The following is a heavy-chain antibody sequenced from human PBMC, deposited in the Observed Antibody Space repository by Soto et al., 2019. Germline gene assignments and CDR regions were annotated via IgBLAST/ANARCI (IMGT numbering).Heavy chain of an antibody. J-gene: IGHJ4*02. CDR3: ARVLSSGSYSGALEY. CDR2: ISASGGST. D-gene: IGHD1-26*01. CDR1: GFSITSFA. V-gene: IGHV3-23*01. Sequence: PGGSLRLSCVASGFSITSFAMGWVRQAPGKGLEWASAISASGGSTYADSVKGRFTISRDNSKNTLYLQLNSLRDEDTAVSYCARVLSSGSYSGALEYWGQGALVAVAS.